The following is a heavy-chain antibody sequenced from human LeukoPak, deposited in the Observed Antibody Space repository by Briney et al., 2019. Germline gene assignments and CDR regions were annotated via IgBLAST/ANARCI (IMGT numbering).Heavy chain of an antibody. V-gene: IGHV4-39*01. CDR2: IYYSGTT. CDR3: ARRYCSGGSCYSDNWFDP. D-gene: IGHD2-15*01. CDR1: GGSISSSSYY. J-gene: IGHJ5*02. Sequence: SETLSLTCTVSGGSISSSSYYWGWIRQPPGKGLEWIGSIYYSGTTYYNPSLKSRVAISVDTSKNQFSLKLSSVTAADTAVYYCARRYCSGGSCYSDNWFDPWGQGTLVTVSS.